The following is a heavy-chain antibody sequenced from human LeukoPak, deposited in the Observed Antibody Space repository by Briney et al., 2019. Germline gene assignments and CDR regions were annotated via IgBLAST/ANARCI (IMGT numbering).Heavy chain of an antibody. V-gene: IGHV3-15*01. J-gene: IGHJ4*02. CDR1: GFTFSNAW. CDR3: TTMGGYSSGWLLDY. CDR2: IKSKTDGETT. D-gene: IGHD6-19*01. Sequence: PGGSLRLSRAASGFTFSNAWMSWVRQAPGKGLEWVGRIKSKTDGETTDYAAPVKGRFTISRDDSKNTLYLQMNSLKTEDTAVYYCTTMGGYSSGWLLDYWGQGTLVTISS.